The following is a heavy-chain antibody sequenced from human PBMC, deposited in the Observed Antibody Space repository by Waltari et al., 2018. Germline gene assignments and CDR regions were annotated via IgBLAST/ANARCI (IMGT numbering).Heavy chain of an antibody. V-gene: IGHV4-39*07. D-gene: IGHD4-17*01. J-gene: IGHJ4*02. CDR1: GGSISSSSYY. Sequence: QLQLQESGPGLVKPSETLSLTCTVSGGSISSSSYYWGWIRQPPGKGLEWIGSISYSGSTYYNPSLKSRVTISVDTSKNQFALKLSSVTAADTAVYYCARTVTTGTADADYWGQGTLVTVSS. CDR2: ISYSGST. CDR3: ARTVTTGTADADY.